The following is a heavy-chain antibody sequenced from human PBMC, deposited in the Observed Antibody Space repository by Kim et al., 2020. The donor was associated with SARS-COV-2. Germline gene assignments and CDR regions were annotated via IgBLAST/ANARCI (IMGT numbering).Heavy chain of an antibody. J-gene: IGHJ4*02. V-gene: IGHV1-2*02. D-gene: IGHD4-17*01. CDR3: ARGPKDYGDYYFDY. Sequence: AQKFQGRVTMTRDTSISTAYMELSRLRSDDTAVYYCARGPKDYGDYYFDYWGQGTLVTVSS.